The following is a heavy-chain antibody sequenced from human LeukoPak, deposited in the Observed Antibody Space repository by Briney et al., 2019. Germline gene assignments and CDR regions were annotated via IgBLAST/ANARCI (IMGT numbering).Heavy chain of an antibody. Sequence: GGSLRLSCAASGFTFSNYNMNWVRQAPGKAMEWVSSITSSGTYIFYADSVKGRFTISRDNSKNSLYLQMDSMGPEDTAVYYCARDPYSGNYGNDYYYYMDVWGKGTTVTISS. J-gene: IGHJ6*03. V-gene: IGHV3-21*01. CDR3: ARDPYSGNYGNDYYYYMDV. CDR1: GFTFSNYN. D-gene: IGHD1-26*01. CDR2: ITSSGTYI.